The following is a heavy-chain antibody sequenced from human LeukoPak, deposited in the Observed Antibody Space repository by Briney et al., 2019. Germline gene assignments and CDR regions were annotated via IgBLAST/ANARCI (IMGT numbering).Heavy chain of an antibody. D-gene: IGHD2-15*01. CDR2: ISSSSSYI. J-gene: IGHJ6*03. Sequence: GGSLRLSCAASGFTFSSYAMSWVRQAPGRGLEWVSSISSSSSYIYYADSVKGRFTISRDNAKNSLYLQMNSLRAEDTAVYYCARGRGLSAATLGYYYYYMDVWGKGTTVTVSS. V-gene: IGHV3-21*01. CDR3: ARGRGLSAATLGYYYYYMDV. CDR1: GFTFSSYA.